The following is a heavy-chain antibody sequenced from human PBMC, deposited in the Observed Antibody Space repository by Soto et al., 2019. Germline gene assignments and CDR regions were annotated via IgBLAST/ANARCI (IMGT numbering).Heavy chain of an antibody. CDR2: IYYSGST. CDR1: GGSISSFY. Sequence: SGTLSLTCPVSGGSISSFYWSWIRQPPGKGLEWIGYIYYSGSTNYNPSLKSRVTISVDTSKNQFSLKLSSVTAADTAVYYCARGADDFWSGYYYFDYWGQGTLVTVSS. J-gene: IGHJ4*02. V-gene: IGHV4-59*01. CDR3: ARGADDFWSGYYYFDY. D-gene: IGHD3-3*01.